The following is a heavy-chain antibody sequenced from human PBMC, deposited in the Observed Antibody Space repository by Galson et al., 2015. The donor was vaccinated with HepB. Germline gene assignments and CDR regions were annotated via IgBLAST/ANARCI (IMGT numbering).Heavy chain of an antibody. D-gene: IGHD3-9*01. CDR3: ARDASFDWLFRA. CDR2: ISSSSNFI. V-gene: IGHV3-21*01. Sequence: SLRLSCAASGFTFSTYSINWVRQAPGKGLEWVSSISSSSNFIYYADSVKGRFTISRDNAKNSLYLQMNSLRAEDTAVYYCARDASFDWLFRAWGQGTLVTVSS. CDR1: GFTFSTYS. J-gene: IGHJ4*02.